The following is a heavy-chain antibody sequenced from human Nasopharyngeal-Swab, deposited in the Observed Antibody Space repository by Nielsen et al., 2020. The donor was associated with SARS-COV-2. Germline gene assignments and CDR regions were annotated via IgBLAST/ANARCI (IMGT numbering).Heavy chain of an antibody. Sequence: SPAASVFTFSSFAMHWVRQAPGKGLEYVSAISSNGDSTYYANSVKGRFTISRDNSKNTLYLQMGSLRAEDMAVYYCARAGGLTGFIDYWGQGTLVTVSS. CDR2: ISSNGDST. J-gene: IGHJ4*02. V-gene: IGHV3-64*01. D-gene: IGHD3-10*01. CDR1: VFTFSSFA. CDR3: ARAGGLTGFIDY.